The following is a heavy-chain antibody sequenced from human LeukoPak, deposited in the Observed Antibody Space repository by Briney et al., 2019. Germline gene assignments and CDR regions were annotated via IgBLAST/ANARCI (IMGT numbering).Heavy chain of an antibody. CDR1: GYTFTGYY. V-gene: IGHV1-2*02. J-gene: IGHJ3*02. CDR3: ARADHGDYRDGFDI. Sequence: GASVKVSCKASGYTFTGYYMHWVRQAPGQGLEWMGWINPNSGGTNYAQKFQGRVTMTRDTSISTAYMELSRLRSDDTAVYYCARADHGDYRDGFDIWGQGTMVTVSS. D-gene: IGHD4-17*01. CDR2: INPNSGGT.